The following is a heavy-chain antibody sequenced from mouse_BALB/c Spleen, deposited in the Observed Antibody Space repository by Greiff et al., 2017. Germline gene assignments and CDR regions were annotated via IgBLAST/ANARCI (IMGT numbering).Heavy chain of an antibody. J-gene: IGHJ2*01. D-gene: IGHD2-10*02. V-gene: IGHV1-20*02. CDR1: GYSFTGYF. CDR2: INPYNGDT. Sequence: EVQGVESGPELVKPGASVKISCKASGYSFTGYFMNWVMQSHGKSLEWIGRINPYNGDTFYNQKFKGKATLTVDKSSSTAHMELRSLASEDSAVYYCARYKYGNYYFDYWGQGTTLTVSS. CDR3: ARYKYGNYYFDY.